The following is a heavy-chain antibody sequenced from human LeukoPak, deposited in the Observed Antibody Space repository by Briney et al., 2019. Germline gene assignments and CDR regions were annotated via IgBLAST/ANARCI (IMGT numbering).Heavy chain of an antibody. J-gene: IGHJ4*02. V-gene: IGHV3-30*03. CDR2: ISYDGSNK. Sequence: PGGSLRLSCAASGFTFSSYGMHWVRQAPGKGLEWVAVISYDGSNKYYADSVKGRFTISRDNAKNSLYLQMNSLRADDTAVYYCARRDRGGSCYAYWGQGTLVTVSS. CDR1: GFTFSSYG. D-gene: IGHD2-15*01. CDR3: ARRDRGGSCYAY.